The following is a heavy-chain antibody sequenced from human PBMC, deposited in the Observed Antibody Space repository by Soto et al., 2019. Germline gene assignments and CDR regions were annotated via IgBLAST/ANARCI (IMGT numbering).Heavy chain of an antibody. CDR3: ARHVVESLSFGGRVNHFDF. CDR1: GGSISNYY. Sequence: SETLSLTCTVSGGSISNYYWSWIRQPPGKGLEWIGYFYYTGITNYNPSLKSRTSMSVDTSKNQFSLKLSSVTAADTAVYYCARHVVESLSFGGRVNHFDFWGHRTLGTGSS. CDR2: FYYTGIT. V-gene: IGHV4-59*08. J-gene: IGHJ4*01. D-gene: IGHD3-10*01.